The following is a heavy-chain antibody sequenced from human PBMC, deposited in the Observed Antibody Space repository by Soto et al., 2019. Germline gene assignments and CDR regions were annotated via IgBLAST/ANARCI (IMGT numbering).Heavy chain of an antibody. J-gene: IGHJ6*02. CDR2: IGAADDP. Sequence: GSLSLSCAASGFTFSAYDMHWVRQTTGKGLEWVSAIGAADDPYYLGSVKGRFTISRENAKNSLYLQMNSLRAEDTAVYYCARAYSGRLPRRADYYFAMDVWGQGTTVTVSS. CDR3: ARAYSGRLPRRADYYFAMDV. D-gene: IGHD2-15*01. CDR1: GFTFSAYD. V-gene: IGHV3-13*05.